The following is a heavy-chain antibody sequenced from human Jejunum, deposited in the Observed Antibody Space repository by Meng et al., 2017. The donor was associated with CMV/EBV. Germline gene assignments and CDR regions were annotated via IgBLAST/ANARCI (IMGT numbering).Heavy chain of an antibody. CDR3: ARDGGLDCGGDCYFDH. CDR1: GVSIRSYY. Sequence: LQGSGPGLVKPSETLSLNCTVSGVSIRSYYWSWIRLPAGKGLEWIGRIYTSGSTNYSPSLKSRVTMSLDTPKNQFSLKLTSVTAADTALYFCARDGGLDCGGDCYFDHWGQGILVTVSS. CDR2: IYTSGST. J-gene: IGHJ4*02. D-gene: IGHD2-21*02. V-gene: IGHV4-4*07.